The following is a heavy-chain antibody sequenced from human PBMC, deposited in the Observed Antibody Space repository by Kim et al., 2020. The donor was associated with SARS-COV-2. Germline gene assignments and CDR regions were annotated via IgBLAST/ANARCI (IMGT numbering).Heavy chain of an antibody. J-gene: IGHJ5*02. CDR3: ALRRGDHYGSGKT. Sequence: YAQKFQGRVTITADESTSTAYMELSSLRSEDTAVYYCALRRGDHYGSGKTWGQGTLVTVSS. D-gene: IGHD3-10*01. V-gene: IGHV1-69*01.